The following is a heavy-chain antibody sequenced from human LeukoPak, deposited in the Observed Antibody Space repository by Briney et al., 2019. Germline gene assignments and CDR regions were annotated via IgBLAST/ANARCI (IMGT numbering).Heavy chain of an antibody. CDR1: GYTFTSYD. D-gene: IGHD3-22*01. V-gene: IGHV1-8*01. J-gene: IGHJ4*02. CDR2: MNPNSGNT. Sequence: GASVKVSCKASGYTFTSYDINWVRQATGQGLEWMGWMNPNSGNTGYAQKFQGRVTMTRSTSISTAYMELSSLRSEDTAVYYCARGGPYYYDSSGYYYEDWGQGTLVTVSS. CDR3: ARGGPYYYDSSGYYYED.